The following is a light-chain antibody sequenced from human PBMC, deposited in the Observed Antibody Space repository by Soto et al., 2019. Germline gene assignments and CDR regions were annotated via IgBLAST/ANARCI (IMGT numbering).Light chain of an antibody. J-gene: IGKJ4*01. Sequence: DILMTQSPDSLVVSLGERATINCKSSQSVLYIPTNKNYLAWYQQKPGPPPKLLIYWASTRESGVPDRFSGSGSGTDFTLTISSLQAEDVAVYYCQQYFTTPRLGFGGGTKVEIK. CDR3: QQYFTTPRLG. CDR2: WAS. V-gene: IGKV4-1*01. CDR1: QSVLYIPTNKNY.